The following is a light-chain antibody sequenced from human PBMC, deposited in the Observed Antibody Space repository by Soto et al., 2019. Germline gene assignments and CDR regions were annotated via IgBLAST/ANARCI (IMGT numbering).Light chain of an antibody. CDR3: QQRNNWVT. CDR2: DAS. Sequence: EIVLTQSPSTLSLSPGERATLYCRASQSVGIYLAWYQQKPGQAPRLLIYDASNRATGIPARFSGTGSGTEFGLTISSLEPEDSAVYYCQQRNNWVTFGGGTKVDIK. V-gene: IGKV3-11*01. J-gene: IGKJ4*01. CDR1: QSVGIY.